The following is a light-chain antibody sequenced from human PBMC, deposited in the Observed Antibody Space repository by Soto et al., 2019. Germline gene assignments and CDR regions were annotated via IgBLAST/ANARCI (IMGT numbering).Light chain of an antibody. CDR2: DAS. CDR3: QQRSNWPPGIT. Sequence: EIVLTQSPATLSLSPGERATLSCRASQSVSSYLACYQQKPGQAPRLLIYDASNRATGIPARFSGSGSGTDFTLTISSLEPEDFAVYYCQQRSNWPPGITLGQGTRLEIK. J-gene: IGKJ5*01. V-gene: IGKV3-11*01. CDR1: QSVSSY.